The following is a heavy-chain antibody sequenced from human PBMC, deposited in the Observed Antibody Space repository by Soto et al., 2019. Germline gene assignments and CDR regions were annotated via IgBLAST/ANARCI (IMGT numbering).Heavy chain of an antibody. CDR3: ARGLNDYLYYFDY. D-gene: IGHD3-16*01. Sequence: QVQLVQSGAEVKKPGASVMVSCKASGYTFTSYAMHWVRQAPGQRLERMGWTNAGKGNTKYSQKYQGRVTVTRDTSASAAYMELSSLRSEDTAVYYCARGLNDYLYYFDYWGQGTLVTVSS. CDR1: GYTFTSYA. J-gene: IGHJ4*02. CDR2: TNAGKGNT. V-gene: IGHV1-3*01.